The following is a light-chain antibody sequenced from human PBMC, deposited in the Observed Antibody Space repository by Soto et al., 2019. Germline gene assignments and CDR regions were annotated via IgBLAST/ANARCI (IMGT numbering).Light chain of an antibody. V-gene: IGLV2-14*01. J-gene: IGLJ3*02. CDR2: EVS. Sequence: QSALTQPASVSGSPGQSITISCTGSSSDVVNYNYVSWYQQHPGKAPKLMIYEVSNRPSGVSNRFSGSKSGNTASLTISGLQAEDEAIYYCSSYTSGSTPCVFGGGTKLTVL. CDR1: SSDVVNYNY. CDR3: SSYTSGSTPCV.